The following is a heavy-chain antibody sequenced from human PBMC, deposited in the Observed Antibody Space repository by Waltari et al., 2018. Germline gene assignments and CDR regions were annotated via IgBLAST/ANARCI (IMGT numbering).Heavy chain of an antibody. J-gene: IGHJ5*02. CDR2: INSDWSIT. Sequence: EVQLVESGGGLVQPGGSLRLSCAASGFTFSSYWMHWVRQAPGKGLVWVSRINSDWSITSYADSVMGRFTISRDNAKNTLYLQMNSLRAEDTAVYYCAREIWSIAARWFDPWGQGTLVTVSS. V-gene: IGHV3-74*01. D-gene: IGHD6-6*01. CDR1: GFTFSSYW. CDR3: AREIWSIAARWFDP.